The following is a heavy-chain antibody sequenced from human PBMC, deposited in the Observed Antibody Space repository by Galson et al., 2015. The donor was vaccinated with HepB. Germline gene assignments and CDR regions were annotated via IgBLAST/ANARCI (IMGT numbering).Heavy chain of an antibody. V-gene: IGHV5-51*01. CDR3: ARQVLGCNSTSCYSEY. J-gene: IGHJ4*02. CDR2: IYPGDSDT. D-gene: IGHD2-2*01. CDR1: GYSFTSYW. Sequence: QSGAEVKKPGESLKISCKGSGYSFTSYWIGWVRQMPGKGLEWMGIIYPGDSDTRYSPSFRGQVTISADKSISTAYLQWSSLKASDTAMYYCARQVLGCNSTSCYSEYWGQGTLVTVSS.